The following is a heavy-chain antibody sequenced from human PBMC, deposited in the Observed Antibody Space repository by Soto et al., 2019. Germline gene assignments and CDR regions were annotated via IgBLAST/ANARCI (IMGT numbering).Heavy chain of an antibody. CDR1: GFTFTDYA. CDR2: ISGIGGST. CDR3: ARGSSGYISSWYYFDY. Sequence: EVQLLESGGGLVQPGGSLRLSCAASGFTFTDYALSWVRQAPGKGLEWVATISGIGGSTYLADSVKGRLSISRDNSKNTVSLLMNSLRAEDTAVYFCARGSSGYISSWYYFDYWGWGTLVTVSS. D-gene: IGHD6-13*01. V-gene: IGHV3-23*01. J-gene: IGHJ4*02.